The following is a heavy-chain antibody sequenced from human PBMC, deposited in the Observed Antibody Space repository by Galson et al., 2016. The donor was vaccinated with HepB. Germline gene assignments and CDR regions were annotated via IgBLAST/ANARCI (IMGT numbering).Heavy chain of an antibody. CDR2: IYSGGET. J-gene: IGHJ5*02. D-gene: IGHD4-17*01. CDR3: ARDGNADSP. CDR1: GFSVSSNF. V-gene: IGHV3-53*01. Sequence: SLRLSCAASGFSVSSNFVSWVRQAPGKGLEWVSLIYSGGETLYADSVKGRFTIYRDHSKNTLYLQMNSLRVEDTAVYYCARDGNADSPWGQGTLVTVSS.